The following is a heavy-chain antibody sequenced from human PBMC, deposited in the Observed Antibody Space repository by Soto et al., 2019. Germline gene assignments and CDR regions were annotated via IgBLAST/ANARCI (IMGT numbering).Heavy chain of an antibody. CDR1: GYTFSTYA. CDR3: AREDYVAFDI. D-gene: IGHD4-17*01. CDR2: INAGNGNT. Sequence: ASVKVSCKASGYTFSTYAMHWVRQAPGQRLEWMGWINAGNGNTKYSQKFQGRVTITRDTSASTDYMELSSLRSEDTAMYYCAREDYVAFDIWGQGTMVTVSS. J-gene: IGHJ3*02. V-gene: IGHV1-3*01.